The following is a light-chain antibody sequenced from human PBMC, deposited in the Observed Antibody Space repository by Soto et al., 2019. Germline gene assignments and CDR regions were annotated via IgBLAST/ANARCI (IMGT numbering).Light chain of an antibody. CDR1: QSVSAN. V-gene: IGKV3-15*01. J-gene: IGKJ1*01. CDR3: QQYEDWPGT. CDR2: AAS. Sequence: EVVMAQSPATVSVSPGAGATLSCRASQSVSANVAWYHQKPGQAPRLLIYAASSRATGIPDRFSGSGSGTEFTLTISSLQSEDFRLYYCQQYEDWPGTFGQWTKMEVK.